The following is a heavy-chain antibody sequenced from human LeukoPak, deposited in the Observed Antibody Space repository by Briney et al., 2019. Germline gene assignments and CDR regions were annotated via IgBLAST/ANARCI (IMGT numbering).Heavy chain of an antibody. J-gene: IGHJ4*02. Sequence: GGSLRLSCAASGFTFDDYAMHWVRQAPGKGVEWVSLISGDGGSTYYADSVKGRFTISRDNSKNSLYLQMNSLRTEDTALYYCAKDKGGWLQLSYWGQGTLVTVSS. V-gene: IGHV3-43*02. CDR1: GFTFDDYA. CDR3: AKDKGGWLQLSY. CDR2: ISGDGGST. D-gene: IGHD5-24*01.